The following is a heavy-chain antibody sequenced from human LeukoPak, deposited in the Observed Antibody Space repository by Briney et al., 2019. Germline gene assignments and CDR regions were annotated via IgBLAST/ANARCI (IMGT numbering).Heavy chain of an antibody. V-gene: IGHV1-46*03. J-gene: IGHJ3*02. CDR1: GYTFTSYY. D-gene: IGHD3-22*01. CDR2: INPSGGST. CDR3: ANLGYYDSSGYENAFDI. Sequence: ASVKVSCKASGYTFTSYYMHWVRQAPGQGLEWMGIINPSGGSTSYAQKFQGRVTMTRDMSTSTVYMELSSLRSEDTAVYYCANLGYYDSSGYENAFDIWGQGTMVTVSS.